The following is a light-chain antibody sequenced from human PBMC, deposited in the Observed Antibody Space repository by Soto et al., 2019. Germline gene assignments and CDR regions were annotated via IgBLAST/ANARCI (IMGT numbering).Light chain of an antibody. Sequence: DLQMTQSPSTLSASVGDRVTITCRASQSISTWLAWYQQKPGKAPNLLIYGASSLESGVPSRFSGSGSGTEFTLTISSLQPDDFATYYCQQYSSYLYTFGQGTKLEIK. J-gene: IGKJ2*01. CDR2: GAS. CDR1: QSISTW. V-gene: IGKV1-5*01. CDR3: QQYSSYLYT.